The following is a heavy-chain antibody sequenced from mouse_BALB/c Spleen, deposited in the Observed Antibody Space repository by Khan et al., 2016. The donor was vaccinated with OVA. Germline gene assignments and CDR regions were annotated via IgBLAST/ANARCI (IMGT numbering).Heavy chain of an antibody. V-gene: IGHV1-77*01. CDR1: GYTFTDYV. CDR3: ARGGYSVFAY. Sequence: QVQLQQSGPELVKPGASVKMSCKASGYTFTDYVINWVKQKTGQGLEWIGDIYPGSGSTYYNEKFKGKAKLTADKSSNTAYMQLSSLTFEDSAVCFCARGGYSVFAYWGQGTLVTVSA. CDR2: IYPGSGST. J-gene: IGHJ3*01. D-gene: IGHD1-1*01.